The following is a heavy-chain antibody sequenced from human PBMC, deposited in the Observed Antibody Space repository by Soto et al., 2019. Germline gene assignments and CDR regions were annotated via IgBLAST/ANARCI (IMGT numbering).Heavy chain of an antibody. J-gene: IGHJ4*02. CDR3: ARGDGIAAAGSYSDY. V-gene: IGHV4-34*01. D-gene: IGHD6-13*01. CDR2: INHSGST. CDR1: GGSFSGYY. Sequence: SETLSLTXAVYGGSFSGYYWSWIRQPPGKGLEWIGEINHSGSTNYNPSLKSRVTISVDTSKNQFSLKLSSVTAADTAVYYCARGDGIAAAGSYSDYWGQGTLVTVSS.